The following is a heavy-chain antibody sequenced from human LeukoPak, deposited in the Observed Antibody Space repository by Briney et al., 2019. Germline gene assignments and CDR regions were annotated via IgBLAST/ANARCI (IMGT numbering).Heavy chain of an antibody. Sequence: GGSLRLSCAASGFTFSSYWMHWVRRAPGKGLVWVSRINSDGSSTSYADSVKGRFTISRDNAKNTLYLQMNSLRAEDTAVYYCARRVAGTHFDYYYYYMDVWGKGTTVTVSS. CDR2: INSDGSST. J-gene: IGHJ6*03. D-gene: IGHD6-19*01. CDR1: GFTFSSYW. V-gene: IGHV3-74*01. CDR3: ARRVAGTHFDYYYYYMDV.